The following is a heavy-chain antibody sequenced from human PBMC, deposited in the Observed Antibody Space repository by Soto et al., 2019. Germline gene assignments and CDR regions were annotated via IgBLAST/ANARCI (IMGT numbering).Heavy chain of an antibody. D-gene: IGHD3-10*01. Sequence: QVQLVQSGAEVKSSGASVKVSCTASGTSGISWVRQAPGQGLEWMGWISGYNGDTKYAQKFQGRVTMTTDTPTTTAYMELRSLTSDDTAVYYCAREVTMVRGVPYYFEYWGQGTLVTVSS. V-gene: IGHV1-18*01. CDR1: GTSG. CDR2: ISGYNGDT. J-gene: IGHJ4*02. CDR3: AREVTMVRGVPYYFEY.